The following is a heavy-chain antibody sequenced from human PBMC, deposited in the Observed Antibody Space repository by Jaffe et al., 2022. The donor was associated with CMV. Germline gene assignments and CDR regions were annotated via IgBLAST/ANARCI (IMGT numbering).Heavy chain of an antibody. CDR2: IYYSGST. V-gene: IGHV4-59*08. CDR1: GGSISSYY. D-gene: IGHD5-18*01. CDR3: ARHYPRGYSYGYLGPFDY. Sequence: QVQLQESGPGLVKPSETLSLTCTVSGGSISSYYWSWIRQPPGKGLEWIGYIYYSGSTNYNPSLKSRVTISVDTSKNQFSLKLSSVTAADTAVYYCARHYPRGYSYGYLGPFDYWGQGTLVTVSS. J-gene: IGHJ4*02.